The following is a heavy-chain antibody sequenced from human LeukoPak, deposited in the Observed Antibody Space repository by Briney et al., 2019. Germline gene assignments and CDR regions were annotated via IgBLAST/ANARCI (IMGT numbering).Heavy chain of an antibody. V-gene: IGHV4-61*02. CDR2: IYTSGST. CDR1: GGSISSGSYY. J-gene: IGHJ6*03. CDR3: ARSPTVFGVVYMDV. D-gene: IGHD3-3*01. Sequence: SQTLSLTCTVSGGSISSGSYYWSWIRQPAGKGLEWIGRIYTSGSTSYNPSLKSRVTISVDTSKNQFSLKLSSVTAADTAVYYCARSPTVFGVVYMDVWGKGTTVTVSS.